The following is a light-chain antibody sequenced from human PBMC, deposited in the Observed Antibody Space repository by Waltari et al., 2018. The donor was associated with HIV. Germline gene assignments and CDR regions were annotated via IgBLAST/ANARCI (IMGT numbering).Light chain of an antibody. CDR1: QSTNKW. CDR2: KTS. Sequence: DIQMTQSPSTLSASVGDSVTITCRASQSTNKWLAWYQHKPGQAPKLLIYKTSHLDSGVPSRFSGSGSGTEFTLTISSLQPDDVATYYCHQYKGSAFGQGTKLEI. V-gene: IGKV1-5*03. CDR3: HQYKGSA. J-gene: IGKJ2*01.